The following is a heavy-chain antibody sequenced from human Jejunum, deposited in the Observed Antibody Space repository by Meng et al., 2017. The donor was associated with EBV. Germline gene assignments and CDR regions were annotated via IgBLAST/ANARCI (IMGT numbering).Heavy chain of an antibody. CDR1: GGSISSSNW. D-gene: IGHD1-26*01. CDR3: ARDGGPSGSYAYWCDP. V-gene: IGHV4-4*02. Sequence: QVQLHDSGPGLVKPLGTLSLTCAVSGGSISSSNWWSWVRQPPGKGPEWIGEIFHIGTTNYNPTLKSRVTMSVDKSKNHFSLKLTSVTAADTAVYYCARDGGPSGSYAYWCDPWCQGTLVTVSS. CDR2: IFHIGTT. J-gene: IGHJ5*02.